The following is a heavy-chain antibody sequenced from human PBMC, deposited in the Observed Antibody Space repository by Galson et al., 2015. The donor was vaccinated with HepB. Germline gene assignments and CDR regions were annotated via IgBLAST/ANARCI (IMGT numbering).Heavy chain of an antibody. CDR3: ARVSVLYFGEP. V-gene: IGHV5-10-1*01. CDR1: GYSFTRYW. Sequence: QSGAEVKKPGESLRISCAGSGYSFTRYWGYWVRQMSGIGLEWQARIAPSESYSSYTPSFQRTVTISAAKSISTAYLQWSSLKASDTAMYYCARVSVLYFGEPWGQGTLVTVSS. CDR2: IAPSESYS. D-gene: IGHD3-10*01. J-gene: IGHJ4*02.